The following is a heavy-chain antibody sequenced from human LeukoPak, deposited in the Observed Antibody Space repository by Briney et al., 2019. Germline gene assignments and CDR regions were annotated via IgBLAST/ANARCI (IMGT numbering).Heavy chain of an antibody. V-gene: IGHV4-4*02. CDR1: GDSNSTNEW. CDR2: VFHSGST. D-gene: IGHD6-19*01. CDR3: ARDLAVAGTNYFDF. Sequence: SETLSLTCSVSGDSNSTNEWWCWVRQPPGKGLEWIGEVFHSGSTNYNPSLKSRVTISIDKSKNQFSLEVTSVTAADTAIYYCARDLAVAGTNYFDFWGQGVLVTVSS. J-gene: IGHJ4*02.